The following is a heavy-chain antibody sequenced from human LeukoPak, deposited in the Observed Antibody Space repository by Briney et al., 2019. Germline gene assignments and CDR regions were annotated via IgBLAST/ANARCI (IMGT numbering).Heavy chain of an antibody. Sequence: SQTLSLTCAISGDSVSGNSTAYNWIRQSPSRGLEWLGRTYYRSKWYNDYAISVKSRITVNPDTSRNQLSLQLNSVTPEDTAVYYCARGGQGDGYSADEALDFWGPGTMVTVSS. CDR2: TYYRSKWYN. J-gene: IGHJ3*01. CDR1: GDSVSGNSTA. V-gene: IGHV6-1*01. CDR3: ARGGQGDGYSADEALDF. D-gene: IGHD5-24*01.